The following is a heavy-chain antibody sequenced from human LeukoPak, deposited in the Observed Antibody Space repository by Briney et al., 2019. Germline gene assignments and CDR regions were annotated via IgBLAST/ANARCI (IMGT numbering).Heavy chain of an antibody. V-gene: IGHV1-46*01. Sequence: GESLKISCKGSGYSFTSYYMHWVRQAPGQGLEWMGIINPSGGSTSYAQKFQGRVTMTRDTSTSTVYMELSSLRSEDTAVYYCARDCSRVEEYDSSGPTAFDIWGQGTMVTVSS. D-gene: IGHD3-22*01. CDR3: ARDCSRVEEYDSSGPTAFDI. CDR1: GYSFTSYY. CDR2: INPSGGST. J-gene: IGHJ3*02.